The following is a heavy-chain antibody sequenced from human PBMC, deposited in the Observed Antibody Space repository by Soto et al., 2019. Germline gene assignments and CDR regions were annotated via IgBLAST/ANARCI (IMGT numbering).Heavy chain of an antibody. CDR2: IYHSGST. Sequence: SETLSLTCAVSGGSISSSNWWSWVRQPPGKGLEWIGEIYHSGSTNYNPSLKSRVTISVDKSKNQFSLKLSSVTAADTAVYYCARDRQAAKWGKVGANNWFDPWGQGTLVTVSS. J-gene: IGHJ5*02. CDR1: GGSISSSNW. V-gene: IGHV4-4*02. CDR3: ARDRQAAKWGKVGANNWFDP. D-gene: IGHD1-26*01.